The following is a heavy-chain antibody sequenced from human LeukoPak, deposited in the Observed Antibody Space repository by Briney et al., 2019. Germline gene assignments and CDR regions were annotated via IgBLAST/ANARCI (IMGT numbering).Heavy chain of an antibody. J-gene: IGHJ4*02. V-gene: IGHV4-31*03. CDR1: GGSISSGGYY. CDR3: ARTYCSGGSCRLDY. Sequence: SETLSLTCTVSGGSISSGGYYWSWIRQHPGKGLEWIGYIYYIGSTYYNPSLKSRVTISVDTSKNQFSLKLSSMTAADTAVYSCARTYCSGGSCRLDYWGQGTLVTVSS. D-gene: IGHD2-15*01. CDR2: IYYIGST.